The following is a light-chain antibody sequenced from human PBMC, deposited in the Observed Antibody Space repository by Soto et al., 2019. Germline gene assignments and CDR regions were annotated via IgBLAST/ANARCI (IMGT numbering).Light chain of an antibody. CDR3: QQSYSTPPWT. V-gene: IGKV1-33*01. CDR1: QDINNY. CDR2: DVL. Sequence: DIQMTQSPSSLSASVGDRVTISCQASQDINNYLNWFQQKPGKAPKLLIYDVLNLETGVPSRFSGSGSGAYFTLTISSLQPEDFATYFCQQSYSTPPWTFGQGTKVEIK. J-gene: IGKJ1*01.